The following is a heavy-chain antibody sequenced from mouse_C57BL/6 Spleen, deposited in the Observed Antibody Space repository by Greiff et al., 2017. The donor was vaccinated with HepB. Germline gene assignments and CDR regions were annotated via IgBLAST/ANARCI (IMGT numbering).Heavy chain of an antibody. D-gene: IGHD1-1*01. CDR2: ISDGGSYT. V-gene: IGHV5-4*01. CDR1: GFTFSSYA. J-gene: IGHJ1*03. Sequence: EVQGVESGGGLVKPGGSLKLSCAASGFTFSSYAMSWVRQTPEKRLEWVATISDGGSYTYYPDNVKGRFTISRDNAKKNLYLQMSHLKSEDTAMYYCARGVTTVVARYFDVWGTGTTVTVSS. CDR3: ARGVTTVVARYFDV.